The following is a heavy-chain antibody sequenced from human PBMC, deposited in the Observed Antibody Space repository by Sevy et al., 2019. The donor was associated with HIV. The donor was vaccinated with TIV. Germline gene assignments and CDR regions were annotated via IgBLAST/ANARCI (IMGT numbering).Heavy chain of an antibody. J-gene: IGHJ6*02. CDR1: GYTFDNYG. V-gene: IGHV1-18*01. D-gene: IGHD2-2*03. Sequence: ASVKVSCKASGYTFDNYGINWVRQAPGQGLKWMGWITAYNGNTNYAQNLQGRVTMTTDTSTSTAYMELTNLRSGDTAVYYCAKGVDIVEVPEAMRAYYYYGMDVWGQGTTVTVSS. CDR2: ITAYNGNT. CDR3: AKGVDIVEVPEAMRAYYYYGMDV.